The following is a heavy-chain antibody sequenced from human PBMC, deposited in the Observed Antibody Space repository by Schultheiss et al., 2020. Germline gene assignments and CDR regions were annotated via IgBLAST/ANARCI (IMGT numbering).Heavy chain of an antibody. Sequence: GGSLRLSCAASGFTFSSYAMHWVRQAPGKGLEWVAVISYDGSNKYYADSVKGRFTISRDNSKNTLYLQMNSLRAEDTAVYYCARDGGGTTSADYYYYGMDVWGQGTTVTVSS. CDR3: ARDGGGTTSADYYYYGMDV. CDR2: ISYDGSNK. D-gene: IGHD1-7*01. V-gene: IGHV3-30-3*01. CDR1: GFTFSSYA. J-gene: IGHJ6*02.